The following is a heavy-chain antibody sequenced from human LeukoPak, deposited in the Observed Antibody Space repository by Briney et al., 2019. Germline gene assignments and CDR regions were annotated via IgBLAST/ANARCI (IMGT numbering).Heavy chain of an antibody. CDR2: IWYDGSNK. D-gene: IGHD1-26*01. CDR3: AKGVGAVNYYGMDV. Sequence: PGRSLRLSCAASGFTFSSYGMHWVRQAPGKGLEWVAVIWYDGSNKYYADSVKGRFTISRDNSKNTLYLQMNSLRAEDTAVYYCAKGVGAVNYYGMDVWGQGTTVTVSS. CDR1: GFTFSSYG. J-gene: IGHJ6*02. V-gene: IGHV3-33*06.